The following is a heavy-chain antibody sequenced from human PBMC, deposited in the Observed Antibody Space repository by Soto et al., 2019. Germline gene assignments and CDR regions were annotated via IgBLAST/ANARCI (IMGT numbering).Heavy chain of an antibody. CDR3: AKCSVGTVRTSGWCNGFDP. CDR2: IRVGGGDT. V-gene: IGHV3-23*01. Sequence: VRLLESGGGLAQPGGSRRLSCAASGFTFSSSAMNWVRQAPGKGLEWVSSIRVGGGDTFYADSVRGRFTVSRDISRNPLYLQMNSLRAEDTAIYYCAKCSVGTVRTSGWCNGFDPWGQGTLVTVSS. J-gene: IGHJ5*02. D-gene: IGHD6-19*01. CDR1: GFTFSSSA.